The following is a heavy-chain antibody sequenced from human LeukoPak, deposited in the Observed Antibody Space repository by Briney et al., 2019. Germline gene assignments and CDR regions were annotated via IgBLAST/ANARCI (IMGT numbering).Heavy chain of an antibody. Sequence: SETLSLTCSVSGDSIFSSTYYWSWIRQPPGKGLEWIGNIYHSGSTNYSPSFKSRVTISLDTSKSQFSLKLNSVAAADTAVYYCARDQGGSPDYFDYWGQGILVTVSS. CDR3: ARDQGGSPDYFDY. V-gene: IGHV4-61*01. D-gene: IGHD3-16*01. CDR2: IYHSGST. CDR1: GDSIFSSTYY. J-gene: IGHJ4*02.